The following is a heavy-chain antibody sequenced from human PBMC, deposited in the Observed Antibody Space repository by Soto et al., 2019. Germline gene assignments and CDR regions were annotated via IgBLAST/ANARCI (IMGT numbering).Heavy chain of an antibody. Sequence: GASVKVSCKASGYTFTGYYMHWVRQAPGQGLEWMGWINPNSGGTNYAQKFQGRVTMTRDTSISTAYMELSRLRSDDTAVYYCARDWRGEQWLVHYYYYGMDVWGQGTTVTVSS. V-gene: IGHV1-2*02. D-gene: IGHD6-19*01. J-gene: IGHJ6*02. CDR1: GYTFTGYY. CDR3: ARDWRGEQWLVHYYYYGMDV. CDR2: INPNSGGT.